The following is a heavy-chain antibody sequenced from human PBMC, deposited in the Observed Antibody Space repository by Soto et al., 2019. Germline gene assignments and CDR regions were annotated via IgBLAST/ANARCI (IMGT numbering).Heavy chain of an antibody. V-gene: IGHV4-30-2*01. CDR2: IYHSGST. CDR3: AGGARCSGGSCRHAFDI. D-gene: IGHD2-15*01. Sequence: SETLSLTCAVSGGSISSGGYSWSWIRQPPGKGLEWIGYIYHSGSTYYNPSLKSRVTISVDRSKNQFPLKLSSVTAADTAGYYCAGGARCSGGSCRHAFDIWGQGTMVTVSS. CDR1: GGSISSGGYS. J-gene: IGHJ3*02.